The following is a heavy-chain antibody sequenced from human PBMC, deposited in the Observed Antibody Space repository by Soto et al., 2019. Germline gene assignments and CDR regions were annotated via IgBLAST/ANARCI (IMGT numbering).Heavy chain of an antibody. CDR2: LSGNGGGT. CDR1: GFTFSSYG. CDR3: ARDPFSTMTTPGDY. Sequence: GGSLRLSCAGSGFTFSSYGMSWVRQAPGKGLEWVSSLSGNGGGTYYADSVKGRFSVSRDNSKNTVFLQMNSLRAEDTAVYYCARDPFSTMTTPGDYWGQGTLVTVSS. J-gene: IGHJ4*02. V-gene: IGHV3-23*01. D-gene: IGHD4-17*01.